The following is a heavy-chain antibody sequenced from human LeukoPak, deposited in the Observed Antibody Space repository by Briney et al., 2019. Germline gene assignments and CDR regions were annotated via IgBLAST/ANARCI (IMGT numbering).Heavy chain of an antibody. CDR1: GYTFTSYT. Sequence: ASVKVSCKTSGYTFTSYTISWVRQAPGQGLEWMGRIIPILGIANYAQKFQGRVTITADKSTSTAYMELSSLRSEDTAVYYCADHSSSWTFDYWGQGTLVTVSS. V-gene: IGHV1-69*02. D-gene: IGHD6-13*01. CDR3: ADHSSSWTFDY. J-gene: IGHJ4*02. CDR2: IIPILGIA.